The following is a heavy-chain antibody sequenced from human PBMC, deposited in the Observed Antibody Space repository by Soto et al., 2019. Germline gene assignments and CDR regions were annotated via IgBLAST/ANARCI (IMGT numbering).Heavy chain of an antibody. CDR3: ARGFEYSTSSPFDY. Sequence: QVQLVQSGAEVKKPGSSVKVSCKASGGTFSSYGINWVRQAPGQGLEWMGGIIPIFGTAYYAKNFQGRVTITADESTSTAYMELISLRSEDTAVYYCARGFEYSTSSPFDYWGQGTLVTVSS. CDR2: IIPIFGTA. D-gene: IGHD6-6*01. CDR1: GGTFSSYG. J-gene: IGHJ4*02. V-gene: IGHV1-69*01.